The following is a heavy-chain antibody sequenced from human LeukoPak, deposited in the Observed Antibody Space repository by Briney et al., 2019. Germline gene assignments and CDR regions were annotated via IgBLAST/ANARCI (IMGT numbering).Heavy chain of an antibody. CDR1: GYTFTSYG. D-gene: IGHD3-10*01. CDR3: ARGDYYGSGTYYKKTVDY. J-gene: IGHJ4*02. CDR2: ISAYNGNT. V-gene: IGHV1-18*01. Sequence: ASVKVSCKASGYTFTSYGINWVRQAPGQGLEWMGWISAYNGNTNYAQKLQGRVTMTTDTSTGTAYMELRSLRSDDTAVYYCARGDYYGSGTYYKKTVDYWGQGTLVTVSS.